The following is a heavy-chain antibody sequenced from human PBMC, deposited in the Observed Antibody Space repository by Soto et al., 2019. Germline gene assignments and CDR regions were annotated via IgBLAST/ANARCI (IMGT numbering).Heavy chain of an antibody. CDR3: AKDHPQARLYYYGLDV. J-gene: IGHJ6*02. Sequence: PGGSLRLSCVASGFTFSNDWMSWVRQPPGKGLEWVSGISDIGASTYYADSVKGRFTISRDNSKSTLYLQMNSLRAEDTAVYYCAKDHPQARLYYYGLDVWGQGTTVTVSS. D-gene: IGHD1-26*01. V-gene: IGHV3-23*01. CDR1: GFTFSNDW. CDR2: ISDIGAST.